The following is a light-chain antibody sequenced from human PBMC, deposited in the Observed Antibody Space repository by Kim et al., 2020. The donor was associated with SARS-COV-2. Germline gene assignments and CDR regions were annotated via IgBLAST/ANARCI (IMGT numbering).Light chain of an antibody. CDR1: SSNIGSNT. CDR3: AAWDDSLNGAV. J-gene: IGLJ1*01. CDR2: SNN. V-gene: IGLV1-44*01. Sequence: QSVLTQPPSASGTPGQRVTISCSGSSSNIGSNTVNWYQQLPGTAPKLLIYSNNQRPSGVPDRFSGSKSGTSASLAISGLQSEDEADYYSAAWDDSLNGAVFGTGTKVTVL.